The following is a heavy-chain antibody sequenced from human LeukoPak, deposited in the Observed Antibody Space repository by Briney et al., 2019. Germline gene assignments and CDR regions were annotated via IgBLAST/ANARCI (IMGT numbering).Heavy chain of an antibody. CDR3: ARLGHCSSTNCRCMDV. CDR1: GGAISSYY. CDR2: IYYSGST. D-gene: IGHD2-2*01. J-gene: IGHJ6*02. Sequence: PSETLSLTCSVSGGAISSYYWSWIRQPPGKGLEWIGYIYYSGSTNYNPSLKSRVTISVDTSKNQFSLKLSSVTAADTAVYYCARLGHCSSTNCRCMDVWGQGTTVTVSS. V-gene: IGHV4-59*08.